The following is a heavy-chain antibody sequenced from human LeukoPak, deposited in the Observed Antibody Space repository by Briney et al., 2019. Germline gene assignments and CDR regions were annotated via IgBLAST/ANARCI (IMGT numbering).Heavy chain of an antibody. V-gene: IGHV1-2*02. Sequence: VASVKVSCKASGYTFTGYYMHWVRQAPGQGLEWMGWINPNSGGTNYAQKFQGRVTMTRDTSISTAYMELSRLRSDDTAVYYCARDVPYGSGSYDWFDPWGQGTLVTVSS. J-gene: IGHJ5*02. CDR2: INPNSGGT. CDR3: ARDVPYGSGSYDWFDP. D-gene: IGHD3-10*01. CDR1: GYTFTGYY.